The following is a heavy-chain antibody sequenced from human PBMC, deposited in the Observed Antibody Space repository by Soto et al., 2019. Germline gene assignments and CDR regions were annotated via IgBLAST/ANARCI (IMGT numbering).Heavy chain of an antibody. CDR1: GGSISSSSYY. CDR3: ASRTEYYAFWSGYYA. Sequence: PSETLSLTCTVSGGSISSSSYYWGWIRQPPGKGLEWIGGIYYIVSTYYNPSLKIRVTISGDTSKNQFSLNLSAVTSAETALYYCASRTEYYAFWSGYYAWGKGPMVTVSS. J-gene: IGHJ5*02. D-gene: IGHD3-3*01. V-gene: IGHV4-39*01. CDR2: IYYIVST.